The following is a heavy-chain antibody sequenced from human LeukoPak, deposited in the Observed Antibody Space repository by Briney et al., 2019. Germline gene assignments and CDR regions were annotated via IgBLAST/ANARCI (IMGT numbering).Heavy chain of an antibody. CDR3: ARDDDYGGNNLDY. V-gene: IGHV3-33*01. J-gene: IGHJ4*02. CDR1: GFTFRNCG. Sequence: GMSLRLSCAASGFTFRNCGMHWVRQAPGKGLEWVALILYDGRKVYHADSVKGRFTISRDNSKNTLYLQMNSLRAEDTALYYCARDDDYGGNNLDYWGQGTLVTVSS. CDR2: ILYDGRKV. D-gene: IGHD4-23*01.